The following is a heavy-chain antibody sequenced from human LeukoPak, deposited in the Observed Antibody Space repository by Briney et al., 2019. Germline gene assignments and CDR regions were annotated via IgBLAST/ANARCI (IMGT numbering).Heavy chain of an antibody. Sequence: PSETLSLTCTVSGGSISSSSYYWGWIRQPPGKGLEWIGSIYYSGSTYYNPSLKSRVTISVDTSKNQFSLKVRSVTAADTALYYCARAHERGATIKGKWFDPWGQGTLVTVSS. CDR2: IYYSGST. CDR1: GGSISSSSYY. CDR3: ARAHERGATIKGKWFDP. D-gene: IGHD5-12*01. J-gene: IGHJ5*02. V-gene: IGHV4-39*07.